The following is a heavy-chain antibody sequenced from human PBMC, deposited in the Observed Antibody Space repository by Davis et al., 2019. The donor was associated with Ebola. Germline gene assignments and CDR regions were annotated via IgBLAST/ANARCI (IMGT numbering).Heavy chain of an antibody. Sequence: ESLKISCAASGFTFSRYTMNWVRQAPGKGLEWVSSIGISSSYADSVKGRFTISRDNAKNSLYLQMNSLRAEDTAVYYCARGIGNNANYWGQGTLVTVSS. J-gene: IGHJ4*02. CDR1: GFTFSRYT. D-gene: IGHD1/OR15-1a*01. CDR3: ARGIGNNANY. CDR2: IGISSSY. V-gene: IGHV3-21*01.